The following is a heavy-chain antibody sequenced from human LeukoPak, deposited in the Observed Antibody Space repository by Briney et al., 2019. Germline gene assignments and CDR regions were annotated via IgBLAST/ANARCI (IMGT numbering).Heavy chain of an antibody. J-gene: IGHJ5*02. CDR3: ARRQRVQQLVAEALSRGADWFDP. Sequence: PSETLSLTCAVYGGSFSGYYWSWIRQLPGKGLEWIGEINHSGSTNYNPSLKSRVTISVDTSKNQFSLKLSSVTAADTAVYYCARRQRVQQLVAEALSRGADWFDPWGQGTLVTVSS. CDR1: GGSFSGYY. V-gene: IGHV4-34*01. CDR2: INHSGST. D-gene: IGHD6-13*01.